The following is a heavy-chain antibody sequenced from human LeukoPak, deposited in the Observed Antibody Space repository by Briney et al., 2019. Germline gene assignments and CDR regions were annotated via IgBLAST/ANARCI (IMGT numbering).Heavy chain of an antibody. CDR1: GGSISSSSYY. CDR3: AGAPTLWFGELLFNYYYYYMDV. V-gene: IGHV4-39*07. CDR2: IYHSGST. D-gene: IGHD3-10*01. Sequence: SETLSLTCTVSGGSISSSSYYWGWIRQPPGKGLEWIGSIYHSGSTYYNPSLKSRVTISVDTSKNQFSLKLSSVTAADTAVYYCAGAPTLWFGELLFNYYYYYMDVWGKGTTVTVSS. J-gene: IGHJ6*03.